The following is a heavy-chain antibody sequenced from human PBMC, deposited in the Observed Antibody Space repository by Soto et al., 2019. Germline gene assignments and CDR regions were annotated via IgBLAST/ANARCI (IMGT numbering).Heavy chain of an antibody. CDR3: ARGEYYDFWSGYPYYYGMDV. J-gene: IGHJ6*02. CDR2: MNPNSGNT. V-gene: IGHV1-8*02. Sequence: ASVKVSCKDSGYTFTSYGISWVRQATGQGLEWMGWMNPNSGNTGYAQKFQGRVTMTRNTSISTAYMELSSLRSEDTAVYYCARGEYYDFWSGYPYYYGMDVWGQGTTVTVSS. D-gene: IGHD3-3*01. CDR1: GYTFTSYG.